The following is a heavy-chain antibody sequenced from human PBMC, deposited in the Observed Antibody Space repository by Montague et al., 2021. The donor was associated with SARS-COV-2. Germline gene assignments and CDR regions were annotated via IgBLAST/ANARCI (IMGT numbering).Heavy chain of an antibody. CDR2: IDWDGDK. V-gene: IGHV2-70*11. CDR3: ARTYGSGRGFDL. J-gene: IGHJ2*01. Sequence: PALVKPTQTLTLTCTFSGFSLSTSGMCVSWIRQPPGKALEWLARIDWDGDKYYSTSLKTRLTISKGTSKNQVVLTMTNMDPVDTATYYCARTYGSGRGFDLWGRGTLVTVSS. D-gene: IGHD3-10*01. CDR1: GFSLSTSGMC.